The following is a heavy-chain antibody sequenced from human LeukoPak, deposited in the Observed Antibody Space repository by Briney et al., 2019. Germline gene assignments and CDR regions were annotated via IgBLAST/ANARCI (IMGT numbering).Heavy chain of an antibody. CDR1: GFTFSDYY. V-gene: IGHV3-11*06. J-gene: IGHJ4*02. D-gene: IGHD6-13*01. CDR3: ASNSLELAYYFDY. CDR2: ISTTTYT. Sequence: GGSLRLSCAASGFTFSDYYMSWIRQAPGKGLEWVSYISTTTYTNYADSVKGRFTISRDNAKNSLYLQMNSLRAEDTAVYYCASNSLELAYYFDYWGQGTLVTVSS.